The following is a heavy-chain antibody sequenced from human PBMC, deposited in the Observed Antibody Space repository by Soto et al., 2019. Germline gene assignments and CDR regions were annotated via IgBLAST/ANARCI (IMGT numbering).Heavy chain of an antibody. Sequence: GGSLRLSCAASGFTFSSYAMHWVRQAPGKGLEWVAVISYDGSNKYYADSVKGRFTISRDNSKNTLYLQMNSLRAEDTAVYYCARDPSFLEWSTPYYYYGMDVWGRGTTVTVSS. D-gene: IGHD3-3*01. J-gene: IGHJ6*02. CDR1: GFTFSSYA. CDR3: ARDPSFLEWSTPYYYYGMDV. V-gene: IGHV3-30-3*01. CDR2: ISYDGSNK.